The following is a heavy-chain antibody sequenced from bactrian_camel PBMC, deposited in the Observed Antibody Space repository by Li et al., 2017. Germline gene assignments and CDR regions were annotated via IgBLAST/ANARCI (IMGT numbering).Heavy chain of an antibody. CDR3: AKVLDNTGAYSY. D-gene: IGHD7*01. CDR2: IHTADGST. Sequence: DVQLVESGGGLVQPGGSLRVSCVVSGLIIDDYAVGWVRQAPGKGLEWVSRIHTADGSTYSRDSVKGRFTVSRDNAKNMLYLQMNSLKSEDTALYYCAKVLDNTGAYSYWGQGTQVTVS. V-gene: IGHV3-1*01. CDR1: GLIIDDYA. J-gene: IGHJ4*01.